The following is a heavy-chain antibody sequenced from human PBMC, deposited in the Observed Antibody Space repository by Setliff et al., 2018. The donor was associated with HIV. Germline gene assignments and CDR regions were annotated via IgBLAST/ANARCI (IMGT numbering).Heavy chain of an antibody. Sequence: GGSLRLSCAASRFTFSNYVMSWVRQAPGRGLEWVSSISPGGIDTYYADSVKGRFTISRDNSKNTLYLQMNSLRDEDTAVYYCAREGGSSGYCGYFDYWGQGTLVTVSS. V-gene: IGHV3-23*01. CDR3: AREGGSSGYCGYFDY. CDR2: ISPGGIDT. CDR1: RFTFSNYV. J-gene: IGHJ4*02. D-gene: IGHD3-22*01.